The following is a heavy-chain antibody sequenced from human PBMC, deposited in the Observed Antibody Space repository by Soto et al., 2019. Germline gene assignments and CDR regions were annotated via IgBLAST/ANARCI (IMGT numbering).Heavy chain of an antibody. CDR2: TTSDGARI. J-gene: IGHJ4*02. CDR1: GFAFSTYG. CDR3: ARKNPGREWELPDY. D-gene: IGHD1-26*01. V-gene: IGHV3-30*03. Sequence: QVQLVESGGGVVQPGRSLRLSCAASGFAFSTYGMHWVRQAPGKGLEWVAVTTSDGARINYADSVKGRFTISRENSRTTLYLQMNSLRIDDTAVYYCARKNPGREWELPDYWGQGNRVTVSS.